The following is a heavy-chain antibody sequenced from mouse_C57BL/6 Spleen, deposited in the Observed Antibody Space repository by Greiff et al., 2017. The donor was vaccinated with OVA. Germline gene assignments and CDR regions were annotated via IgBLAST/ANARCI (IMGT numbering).Heavy chain of an antibody. J-gene: IGHJ1*03. CDR3: ARGGKICDGNYAWYLDV. V-gene: IGHV1-9*01. CDR2: ILPGSGST. CDR1: GYTFTGYW. D-gene: IGHD2-1*01. Sequence: VQLQQSGAELMKPGASVKLSCKATGYTFTGYWIEWVKQRPGHGLEWIGEILPGSGSTNYNEKFKGKATFTADTSSNTAYMQLSSLTTEDSAIYYCARGGKICDGNYAWYLDVWGTGTTVTVSS.